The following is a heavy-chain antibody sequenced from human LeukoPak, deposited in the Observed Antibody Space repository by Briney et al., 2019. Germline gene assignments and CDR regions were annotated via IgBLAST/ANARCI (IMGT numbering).Heavy chain of an antibody. D-gene: IGHD4-17*01. V-gene: IGHV3-43*02. Sequence: GGSLRLSCAASGFTYEDYAMHWVRHAPGKGLEWVSHISGDGGSTYYAESVKGRFNISRDNSKNSLYLQMNSLRTEDTALYYCAKDIYGDYSDYMDVWGKGTTVTVSS. CDR1: GFTYEDYA. CDR3: AKDIYGDYSDYMDV. CDR2: ISGDGGST. J-gene: IGHJ6*03.